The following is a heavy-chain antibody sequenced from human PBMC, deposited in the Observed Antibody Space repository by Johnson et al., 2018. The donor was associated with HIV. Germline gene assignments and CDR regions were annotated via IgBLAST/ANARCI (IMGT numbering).Heavy chain of an antibody. CDR1: GFTFNDNW. Sequence: HVQLVESGGGLVKPGGSLRLSCASSGFTFNDNWMGWVRQAPGKGLEWVAVIWYDGSNKYYADSVKGLFTIPRDNSKNTLYLQMNSLRADDTAVYYCAKDLRVFDWFNAYDAFDIWGQGTMVTVSS. CDR3: AKDLRVFDWFNAYDAFDI. V-gene: IGHV3-33*06. CDR2: IWYDGSNK. D-gene: IGHD3-9*01. J-gene: IGHJ3*02.